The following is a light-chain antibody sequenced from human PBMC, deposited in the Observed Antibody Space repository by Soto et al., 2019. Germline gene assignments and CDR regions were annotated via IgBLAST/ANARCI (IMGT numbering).Light chain of an antibody. V-gene: IGKV1-39*01. J-gene: IGKJ1*01. CDR2: AAG. Sequence: DIQMTQSPTSLSASVGDRVTITCRASQSINTYLSWYQQKPGKAPKLLINAAGRLQSGVPSRFSGSGSGTGFTLTISTLQPEDFATYYCQQSYSTPAGTFGQGTKVDIK. CDR1: QSINTY. CDR3: QQSYSTPAGT.